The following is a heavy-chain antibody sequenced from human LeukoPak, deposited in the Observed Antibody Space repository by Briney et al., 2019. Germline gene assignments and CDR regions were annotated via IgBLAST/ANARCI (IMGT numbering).Heavy chain of an antibody. Sequence: ASETLSLTCTVSGYSISSGYYWGWIRQPPGKGLEWIGSIYHSGSTYYNPSLKSRVTISVDTSKNQFSLKLSSVTAADTAVYYCATQFIAARLKNWFDPWGQGTLVTVSS. CDR2: IYHSGST. J-gene: IGHJ5*02. V-gene: IGHV4-38-2*02. CDR3: ATQFIAARLKNWFDP. CDR1: GYSISSGYY. D-gene: IGHD6-6*01.